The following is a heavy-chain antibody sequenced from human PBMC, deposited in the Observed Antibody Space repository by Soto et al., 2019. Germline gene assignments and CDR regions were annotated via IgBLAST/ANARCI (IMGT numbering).Heavy chain of an antibody. CDR2: IYYSGST. CDR3: ARVSVAQGTYYYYGMDV. CDR1: GGSISSGDYY. D-gene: IGHD1-1*01. Sequence: SETLSLTCTVSGGSISSGDYYWSWIRQPPGKGLEWIGYIYYSGSTYYNPSLKSRVTISVDTSKNQFSLKPSSVTAADTAVYYCARVSVAQGTYYYYGMDVWGQGTTVTVSS. J-gene: IGHJ6*02. V-gene: IGHV4-30-4*01.